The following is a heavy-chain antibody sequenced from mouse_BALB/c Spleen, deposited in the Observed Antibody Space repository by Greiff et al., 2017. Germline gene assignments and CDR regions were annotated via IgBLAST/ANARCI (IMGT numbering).Heavy chain of an antibody. J-gene: IGHJ4*01. CDR2: ISSGGSYT. D-gene: IGHD1-1*01. Sequence: DVKLQESGGDLVKPGGSLKLSCAASGFTFSSYGMSWVRQTPDKRLEWVATISSGGSYTYYPDSVKGRFTISRDNAKNTLYLQMSSLKSEDTAMYYCARHLYYGSTHYYAMDYWGQGTSVTVSS. V-gene: IGHV5-6*02. CDR3: ARHLYYGSTHYYAMDY. CDR1: GFTFSSYG.